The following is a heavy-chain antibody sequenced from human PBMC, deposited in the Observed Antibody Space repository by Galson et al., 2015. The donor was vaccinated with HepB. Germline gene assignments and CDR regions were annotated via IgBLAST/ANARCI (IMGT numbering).Heavy chain of an antibody. CDR1: GFTFSIYG. V-gene: IGHV3-23*01. Sequence: SLRLSCAASGFTFSIYGMTWVRQAPGKGLEWISTINDNGLKTYYADSVKGRFTISRDNSKNTLYLQMISLRAKDTAVYYCSKVPRDILIGSVLHYNYGMDLWGQGTTVTVSS. CDR2: INDNGLKT. J-gene: IGHJ6*02. CDR3: SKVPRDILIGSVLHYNYGMDL. D-gene: IGHD3-9*01.